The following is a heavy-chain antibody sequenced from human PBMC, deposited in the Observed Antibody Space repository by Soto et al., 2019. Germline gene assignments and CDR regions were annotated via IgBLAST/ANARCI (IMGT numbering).Heavy chain of an antibody. V-gene: IGHV3-48*03. CDR2: ISSSGSTI. Sequence: SGGSLRLSCAASGFTFSSYEMNWVRQAPGKGLEWVSYISSSGSTIYYADSVKGRFTISRDNAKNSLYLQMNSLRAEDTAVYYCASQFLEWSYPTGRGYYYYGMDVWGQGTTVTVSS. J-gene: IGHJ6*02. CDR3: ASQFLEWSYPTGRGYYYYGMDV. D-gene: IGHD3-3*01. CDR1: GFTFSSYE.